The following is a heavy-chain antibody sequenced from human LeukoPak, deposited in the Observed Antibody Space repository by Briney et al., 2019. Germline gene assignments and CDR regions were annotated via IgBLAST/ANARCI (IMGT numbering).Heavy chain of an antibody. D-gene: IGHD1-26*01. CDR3: AKVGELGATSDYFDY. CDR2: ISGSGDAT. J-gene: IGHJ4*02. CDR1: GFTFNNYG. V-gene: IGHV3-23*01. Sequence: PGGSLRLSCAASGFTFNNYGMSWVRQAPGKGLEWVSAISGSGDATYYADAVKGRLSISRDNSRNTLFLQMNSLRAEDTAVYYCAKVGELGATSDYFDYWGQGTLVTVSS.